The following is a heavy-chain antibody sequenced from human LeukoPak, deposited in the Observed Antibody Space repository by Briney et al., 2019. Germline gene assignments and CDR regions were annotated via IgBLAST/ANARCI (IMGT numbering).Heavy chain of an antibody. CDR1: GFTFSSYA. CDR3: AKDRTTYSSGWYSGEIFDY. V-gene: IGHV3-23*01. J-gene: IGHJ4*02. CDR2: ISGSGGST. D-gene: IGHD6-19*01. Sequence: RGSLRLSCAASGFTFSSYAMSWVRQAPGKGLEWVSAISGSGGSTYYADSVKGRFTISRDNSKNTLYLQMNSLRAEDTAVYYCAKDRTTYSSGWYSGEIFDYWGQGTLVTVSS.